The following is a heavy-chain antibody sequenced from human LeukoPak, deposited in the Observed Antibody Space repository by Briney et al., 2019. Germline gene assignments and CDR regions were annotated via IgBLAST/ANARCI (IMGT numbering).Heavy chain of an antibody. CDR3: AREVDYQLLGWHNWFDP. CDR2: IYYSGST. D-gene: IGHD2-2*01. Sequence: SETLSLTCTVSGGSISSSSYYWGWIRQPPGKGLEWIGSIYYSGSTYYNPSLKSRVTISVDTSKNQFSLKLSSVTAADTAVYYCAREVDYQLLGWHNWFDPWGQGTLVTVSS. J-gene: IGHJ5*02. CDR1: GGSISSSSYY. V-gene: IGHV4-39*07.